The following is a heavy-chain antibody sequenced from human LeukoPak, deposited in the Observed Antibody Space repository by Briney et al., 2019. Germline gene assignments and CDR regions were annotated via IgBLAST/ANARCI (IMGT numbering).Heavy chain of an antibody. Sequence: QTGGSLRLSCAASGFIFSDYWMSWVRQAPGKGLEWVAVISYDGSNKYYADSVKGRFTISRDNSKNTLYLQMNSLRAEDTAVYYCAKERFDYWGQGTLVTVSS. CDR1: GFIFSDYW. V-gene: IGHV3-30*18. J-gene: IGHJ4*02. CDR2: ISYDGSNK. CDR3: AKERFDY.